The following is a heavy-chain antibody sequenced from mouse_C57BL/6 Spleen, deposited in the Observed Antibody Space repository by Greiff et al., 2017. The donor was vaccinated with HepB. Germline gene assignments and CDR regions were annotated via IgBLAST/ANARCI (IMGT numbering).Heavy chain of an antibody. CDR1: GFTFSSYT. D-gene: IGHD1-1*01. J-gene: IGHJ3*01. CDR3: ARLLLRFPESFAY. V-gene: IGHV5-9*01. Sequence: EVKLMESGGGLVKPGGSLKLSCAASGFTFSSYTMSWVRQTPEKRLEWVATISGGGGNTYYPDSVKGRFTISRDNAKNTLYLQMSSLRSEDTALYYCARLLLRFPESFAYWGQGTLVTVSA. CDR2: ISGGGGNT.